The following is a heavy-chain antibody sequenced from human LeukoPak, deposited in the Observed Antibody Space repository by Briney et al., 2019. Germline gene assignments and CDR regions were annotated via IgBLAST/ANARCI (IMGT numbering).Heavy chain of an antibody. Sequence: GGSLRLSCAASGFTFSSYAMSWVRQAPGKGLEWVSAISGSGGSTYYADSVKGRFTISRDNSKNTLYLQMNSLSAEDTAVYYCAKDTPQRSARGYYYYMDVWGKGTTVTVSS. CDR3: AKDTPQRSARGYYYYMDV. J-gene: IGHJ6*03. D-gene: IGHD6-25*01. CDR1: GFTFSSYA. CDR2: ISGSGGST. V-gene: IGHV3-23*01.